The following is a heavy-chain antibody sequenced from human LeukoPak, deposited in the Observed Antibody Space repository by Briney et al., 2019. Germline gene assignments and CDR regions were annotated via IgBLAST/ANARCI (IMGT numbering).Heavy chain of an antibody. Sequence: PGGSLRLLCAASGFNFSSYWMHWVRQAPAKGLVGVSRINSDGSSTTYADSVRGRFTISRDNAKNTLYLQMNSLRAEDTAVYYCARALLSDSSVGRDYWGQGTLVTVSS. CDR3: ARALLSDSSVGRDY. V-gene: IGHV3-74*01. CDR1: GFNFSSYW. CDR2: INSDGSST. J-gene: IGHJ4*02. D-gene: IGHD3-22*01.